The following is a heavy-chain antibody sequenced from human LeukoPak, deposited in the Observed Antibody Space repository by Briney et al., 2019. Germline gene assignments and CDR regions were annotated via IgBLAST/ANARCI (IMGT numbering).Heavy chain of an antibody. CDR2: INPSGGST. CDR3: ARTGAAVDAFDI. J-gene: IGHJ3*02. D-gene: IGHD1-14*01. V-gene: IGHV1-46*03. CDR1: GYTFTSYY. Sequence: ASVKVSCKASGYTFTSYYMNWVRQAPGQGLEWMGIINPSGGSTSYAQKFQGRVTMTRDTSTSTVYMELSSLRSEDTAVYYCARTGAAVDAFDIWGQGTMVTVSS.